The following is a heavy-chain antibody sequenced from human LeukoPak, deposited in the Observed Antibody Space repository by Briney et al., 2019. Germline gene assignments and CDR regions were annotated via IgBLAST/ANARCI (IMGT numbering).Heavy chain of an antibody. CDR1: GFTFSSYS. V-gene: IGHV3-48*01. CDR3: ARDQVVVAATPDAFDI. D-gene: IGHD2-15*01. J-gene: IGHJ3*02. CDR2: ISSSSSTI. Sequence: GGSLRLSCAASGFTFSSYSMNWVRQAPGKGLEWVSYISSSSSTIYYADSVKGRFTIPRDNAKNSLYLQMNSLRAEDTAVYYCARDQVVVAATPDAFDIWGQGTMVTVSS.